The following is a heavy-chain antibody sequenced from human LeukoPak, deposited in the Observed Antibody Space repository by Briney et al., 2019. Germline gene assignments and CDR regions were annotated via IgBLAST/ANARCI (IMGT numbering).Heavy chain of an antibody. CDR2: INPNSGGT. CDR1: GYTFTGYY. V-gene: IGHV1-2*02. D-gene: IGHD6-19*01. CDR3: AREVIEYSSGWYYFDY. Sequence: ASVKVSCKASGYTFTGYYMHRVRQAPGQGLEWMGWINPNSGGTNYAQKFQGRVTMTRDTSISTAYMELSRLRSDDTAVYYCAREVIEYSSGWYYFDYWGQGTLVTVSS. J-gene: IGHJ4*02.